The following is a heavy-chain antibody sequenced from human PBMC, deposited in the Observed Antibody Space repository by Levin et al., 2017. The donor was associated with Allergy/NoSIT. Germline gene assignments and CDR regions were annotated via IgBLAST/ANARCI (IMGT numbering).Heavy chain of an antibody. CDR3: AGWGDSRNY. CDR2: INPDGTGK. J-gene: IGHJ4*02. D-gene: IGHD2-21*02. Sequence: LSLTCAASGFTFSSYWMNWVRQAPGKGLEWVANINPDGTGKTYVDSVKGRFTVSRDNAKNSLYLQMNSLRPEDMAVYYCAGWGDSRNYWGQGSMVTVSS. CDR1: GFTFSSYW. V-gene: IGHV3-7*01.